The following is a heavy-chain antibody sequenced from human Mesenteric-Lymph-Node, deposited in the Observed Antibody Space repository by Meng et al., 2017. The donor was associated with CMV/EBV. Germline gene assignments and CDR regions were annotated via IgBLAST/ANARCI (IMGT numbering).Heavy chain of an antibody. CDR1: GFTFSSYA. D-gene: IGHD3-10*01. CDR2: IGVSGGST. J-gene: IGHJ2*01. Sequence: GESLKISCAASGFTFSSYAMTWVRQAPGEGLEWVSVIGVSGGSTFYADSVRGRFTISRDNSKNTVYLQMNSLRAEDTAVYYCAKDGEQPTTGRRDWYFDLWGRGTLVTVSS. CDR3: AKDGEQPTTGRRDWYFDL. V-gene: IGHV3-23*01.